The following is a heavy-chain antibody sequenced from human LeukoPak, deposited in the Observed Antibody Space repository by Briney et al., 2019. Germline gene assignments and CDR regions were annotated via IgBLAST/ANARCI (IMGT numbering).Heavy chain of an antibody. Sequence: PGRSLRLSCAASGFTFSTHAMHWARQAPGKGLEWVAVISYDGGDSVYAESVKGRFTISRDNSKNTLYLQMNSLRTEDTAVYYCAKDGATMGYYFDYWGQGTLVTVSS. CDR3: AKDGATMGYYFDY. V-gene: IGHV3-30*04. CDR1: GFTFSTHA. D-gene: IGHD5-12*01. J-gene: IGHJ4*02. CDR2: ISYDGGDS.